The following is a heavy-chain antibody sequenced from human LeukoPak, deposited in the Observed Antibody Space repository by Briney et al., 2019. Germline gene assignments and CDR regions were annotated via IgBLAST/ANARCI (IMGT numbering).Heavy chain of an antibody. J-gene: IGHJ4*02. D-gene: IGHD6-19*01. CDR3: AKGGAMEAVAGTGYYFDY. V-gene: IGHV3-13*01. Sequence: PGGSLRLSCAASGFTFSSYDMHWVRQATGKGLEWVSAIGTAGDTYYPGSVKGRFTISRENAKNSLYLQMNSLRAEDTAVYYCAKGGAMEAVAGTGYYFDYWGQGTLVTVSS. CDR2: IGTAGDT. CDR1: GFTFSSYD.